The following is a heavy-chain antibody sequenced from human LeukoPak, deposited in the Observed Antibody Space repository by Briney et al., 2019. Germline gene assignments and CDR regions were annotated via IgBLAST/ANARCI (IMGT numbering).Heavy chain of an antibody. CDR3: ARDPFIYYFDY. Sequence: QTGGSLRLSCAASGFTFSSYEMSWIRQAPGKGLEWVSYISSSGSTIYYADSVKGRFTISRDNAKNSLYLQMNSLRAEDTAVYYCARDPFIYYFDYWGQGTLVTVSS. V-gene: IGHV3-48*03. CDR1: GFTFSSYE. D-gene: IGHD3-16*02. CDR2: ISSSGSTI. J-gene: IGHJ4*02.